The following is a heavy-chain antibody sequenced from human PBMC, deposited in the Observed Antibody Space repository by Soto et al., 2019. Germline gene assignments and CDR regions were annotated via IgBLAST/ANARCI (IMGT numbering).Heavy chain of an antibody. D-gene: IGHD3-16*01. CDR2: MSYRGST. Sequence: QLQLQESGPGLVKPSENLSLTCTVSGASISKTDDSWGWIRQPPGKGPEWIGTMSYRGSTDYNPALKSRVTISVDTSRKEVALNLTSVTAADTAVYYCARHPTPGENNWFHPWGQGTLVTVSS. V-gene: IGHV4-39*01. J-gene: IGHJ5*02. CDR1: GASISKTDDS. CDR3: ARHPTPGENNWFHP.